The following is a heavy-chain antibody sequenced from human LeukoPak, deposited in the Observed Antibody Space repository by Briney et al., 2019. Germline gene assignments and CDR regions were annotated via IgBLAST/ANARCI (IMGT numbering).Heavy chain of an antibody. CDR1: GGSISSYY. CDR3: ARASGSYDAVDY. D-gene: IGHD1-26*01. J-gene: IGHJ4*02. Sequence: SETLSLTCTVSGGSISSYYWSWIRQPAGKGLEWIGYIYYSGSTYYNPSLKSRVTISVDTSKNQFSLKLSSVTAADTAVYYCARASGSYDAVDYWGQGTLVTVSS. V-gene: IGHV4-59*06. CDR2: IYYSGST.